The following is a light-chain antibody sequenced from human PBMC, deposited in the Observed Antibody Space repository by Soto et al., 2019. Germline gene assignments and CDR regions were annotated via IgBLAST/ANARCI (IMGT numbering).Light chain of an antibody. J-gene: IGKJ1*01. CDR1: QSLLYSNGFNC. Sequence: DIVMTQSPLSLSVTPGESASISCRSSQSLLYSNGFNCLDWYLQKPGQSPQLLIYMASYRASGVPDRFSVSGSVTDVTLEISRGEAEDVGVYYCMHSRQNPWTFGQGTKVEIK. CDR3: MHSRQNPWT. V-gene: IGKV2-28*01. CDR2: MAS.